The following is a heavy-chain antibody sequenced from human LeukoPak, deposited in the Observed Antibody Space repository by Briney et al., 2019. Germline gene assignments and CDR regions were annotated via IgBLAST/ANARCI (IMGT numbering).Heavy chain of an antibody. D-gene: IGHD5-12*01. CDR3: ARVGYSGYDHFDY. CDR1: GFTFSSYW. V-gene: IGHV3-74*01. J-gene: IGHJ4*02. Sequence: QPGGSLRLSCAASGFTFSSYWMHWVRQAPGKGLVWVSRINSDGSSTSYADSVKGRFTISRDNAKNTLYLQMNSLRAEDTAVYYCARVGYSGYDHFDYWGQGTLVTVSS. CDR2: INSDGSST.